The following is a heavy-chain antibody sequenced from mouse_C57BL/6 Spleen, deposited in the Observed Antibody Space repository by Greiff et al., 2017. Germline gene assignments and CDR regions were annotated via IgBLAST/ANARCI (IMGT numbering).Heavy chain of an antibody. Sequence: VQLQQSGTVLARPGASVKISCKASGYAFSSSWMNWVKQRPGKGLEWIGRIYPGDGGTNYNGKFKGKATLTADKSSSTAYMQLSSLTSEDSAVYFCARDGSSNWYFDVWGTGTTVTVSS. CDR2: IYPGDGGT. CDR3: ARDGSSNWYFDV. CDR1: GYAFSSSW. D-gene: IGHD1-1*01. V-gene: IGHV1-82*01. J-gene: IGHJ1*03.